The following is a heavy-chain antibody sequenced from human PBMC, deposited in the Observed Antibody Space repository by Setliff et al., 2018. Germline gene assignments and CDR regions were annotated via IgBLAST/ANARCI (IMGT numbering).Heavy chain of an antibody. CDR2: INPSGEST. CDR1: GYTLTTYY. V-gene: IGHV1-46*01. Sequence: ASVKVSCKASGYTLTTYYMHWVRQAPGQGLEWMGLINPSGESTVYAEKFQGRVSMTRDTSTSTVYMHLESLKSGDTAIYYCARGIIAYASWAPNKHAYYYYMDVWGNGTTVTVSS. J-gene: IGHJ6*03. D-gene: IGHD2-2*01. CDR3: ARGIIAYASWAPNKHAYYYYMDV.